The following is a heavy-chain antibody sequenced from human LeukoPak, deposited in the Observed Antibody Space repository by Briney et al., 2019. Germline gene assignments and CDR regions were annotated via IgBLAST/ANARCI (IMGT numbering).Heavy chain of an antibody. Sequence: PGGSLRLSCAASGFTFDDYGMSWVRQAPGKGLEWVSGINWNGGSTGYADSVKGRFTISRDNAKNSLYLQMNSLRAEDTALYYCARDTGDGYNYAIDYWGQGTLVTVSS. V-gene: IGHV3-20*04. CDR2: INWNGGST. J-gene: IGHJ4*02. CDR1: GFTFDDYG. CDR3: ARDTGDGYNYAIDY. D-gene: IGHD5-24*01.